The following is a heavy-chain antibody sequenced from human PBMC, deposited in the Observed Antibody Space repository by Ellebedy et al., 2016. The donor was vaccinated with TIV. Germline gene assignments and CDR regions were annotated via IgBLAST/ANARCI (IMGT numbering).Heavy chain of an antibody. CDR1: GNTFSSYN. CDR3: VRDGGRDGYTYWYFDL. CDR2: ISTTSSNI. J-gene: IGHJ2*01. V-gene: IGHV3-48*02. D-gene: IGHD5-24*01. Sequence: GESLKISCAASGNTFSSYNMNWVRQAPGKGLQWVSYISTTSSNIYYADSVKGRFTISRDNAKNSLTLQMDCLRDEDTAVYYCVRDGGRDGYTYWYFDLWGRGTLVTVSS.